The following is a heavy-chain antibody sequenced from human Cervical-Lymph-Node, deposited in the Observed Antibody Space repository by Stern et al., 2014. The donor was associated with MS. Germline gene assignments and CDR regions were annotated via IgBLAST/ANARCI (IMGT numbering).Heavy chain of an antibody. CDR3: ATTVTATGGASDI. D-gene: IGHD2-21*02. V-gene: IGHV1-69*06. CDR2: IIPIFDTS. Sequence: QVQLVQSGAEVKKPGSSVKVSCRTSGGNFSTYPIIWVRQAPGQGLEWMGGIIPIFDTSNHAQKFQGRVTITADKSTSTAYMELSSLRSEDTAVYYCATTVTATGGASDIWGQGTMVTVSA. CDR1: GGNFSTYP. J-gene: IGHJ3*02.